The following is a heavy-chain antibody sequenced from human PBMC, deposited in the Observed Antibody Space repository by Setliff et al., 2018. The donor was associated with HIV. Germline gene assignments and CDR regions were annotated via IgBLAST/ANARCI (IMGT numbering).Heavy chain of an antibody. J-gene: IGHJ5*02. CDR3: ASSSGWYGAAQFDP. CDR1: GGSFNDYY. Sequence: PSETLSLTCAVYGGSFNDYYWTWIRQPPGKGLEWIGEIDHSGSTKYHASLKSRVTISLDTSKNQFSLKLSSLTAADTAVYYCASSSGWYGAAQFDPWGQGTRVTVSS. D-gene: IGHD6-19*01. CDR2: IDHSGST. V-gene: IGHV4-34*01.